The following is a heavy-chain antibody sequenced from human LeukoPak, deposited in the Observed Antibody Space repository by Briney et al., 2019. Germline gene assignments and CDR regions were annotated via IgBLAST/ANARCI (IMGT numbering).Heavy chain of an antibody. CDR3: AKGSLLGRPYYYMDV. J-gene: IGHJ6*03. Sequence: GRSLRLSCAASGFTFNRYGMTWVRQAPGKGLEWVSSISGSGGSTYYGDSAKGRFTISRDNSRNTLYLQMSSLRVDDTAVYYCAKGSLLGRPYYYMDVWGSGTTVTISS. CDR1: GFTFNRYG. V-gene: IGHV3-23*01. D-gene: IGHD6-6*01. CDR2: ISGSGGST.